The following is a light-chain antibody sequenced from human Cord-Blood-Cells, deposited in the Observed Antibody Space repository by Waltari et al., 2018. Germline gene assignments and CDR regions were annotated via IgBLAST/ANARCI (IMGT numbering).Light chain of an antibody. V-gene: IGLV1-40*01. CDR1: SSNIGADYD. CDR2: GNN. J-gene: IGLJ3*02. CDR3: QSYHSSLGGWV. Sequence: QSVLTQPPSVSGAPGQSVTFTCTGSSSNIGADYDLHWYQQLPGTAPKLRIYGNNNRPYGSPARSSGSKSGSSATPAITVFRAEAEADYDCQSYHSSLGGWVFGGGTKLTVL.